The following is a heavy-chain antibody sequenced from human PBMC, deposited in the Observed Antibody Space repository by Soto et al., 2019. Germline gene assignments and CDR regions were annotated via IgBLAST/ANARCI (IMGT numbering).Heavy chain of an antibody. CDR1: GGSISSSSYY. CDR3: VRQGIGVLHGLVDV. Sequence: SETLSHTCTVSGGSISSSSYYWGWIRQPPGKGLEWIGSIYYSGSTYYNPSLKSRVTISADTSMKQFSLRLSSVTAADTAVYYCVRQGIGVLHGLVDVWGQGTTVTVSS. J-gene: IGHJ6*02. V-gene: IGHV4-39*07. CDR2: IYYSGST. D-gene: IGHD3-10*01.